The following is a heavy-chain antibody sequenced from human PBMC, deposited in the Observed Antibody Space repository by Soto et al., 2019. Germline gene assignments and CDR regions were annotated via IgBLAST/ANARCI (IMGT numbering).Heavy chain of an antibody. CDR2: IYHSGST. CDR3: ARERSGSYSDWFDP. J-gene: IGHJ5*02. Sequence: PSETLSLTCAVSGGSISSGGYSWSWIRQPPGKGLEWIGYIYHSGSTYYNPSLKSRVTISADRSKNQFSLKLSSVTAADTAVYYCARERSGSYSDWFDPWGQGTLVTVPQ. V-gene: IGHV4-30-2*01. CDR1: GGSISSGGYS. D-gene: IGHD1-26*01.